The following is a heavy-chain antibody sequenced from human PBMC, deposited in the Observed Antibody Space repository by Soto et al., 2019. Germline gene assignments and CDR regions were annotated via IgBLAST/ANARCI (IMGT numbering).Heavy chain of an antibody. CDR2: IKSKANGETT. CDR1: GITFINAW. Sequence: EKQLVESGGGLVKPGDSLRLSCAVSGITFINAWMSWVRQAPGKGLEWVARIKSKANGETTDYAAPVKGRFSISRDDSKPPLYLQMNNLKAEDTAVYYCITDPGEYEHFWGEGPLVTVSS. J-gene: IGHJ4*02. CDR3: ITDPGEYEHF. V-gene: IGHV3-15*01. D-gene: IGHD4-17*01.